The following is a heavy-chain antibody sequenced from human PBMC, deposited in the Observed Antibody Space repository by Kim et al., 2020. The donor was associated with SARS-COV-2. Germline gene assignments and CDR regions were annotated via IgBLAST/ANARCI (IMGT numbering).Heavy chain of an antibody. V-gene: IGHV4-39*02. Sequence: SETLSLTCNVSGVSISSTTYYWGWVRQSPGRGLEWIGSIFHNGNSYYNPSLKSRVTISVDTSKNHFSLNLNSMTAADTAIYYCAITADSGWFLGRFDPWGQGTLVTVSS. D-gene: IGHD6-19*01. CDR2: IFHNGNS. CDR1: GVSISSTTYY. J-gene: IGHJ5*02. CDR3: AITADSGWFLGRFDP.